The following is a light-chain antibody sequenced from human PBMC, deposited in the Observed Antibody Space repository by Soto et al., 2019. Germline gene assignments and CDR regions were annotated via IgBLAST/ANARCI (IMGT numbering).Light chain of an antibody. Sequence: QSALTQPASVSGSPGQSITISCTGTSSDVGSYNYVSWYQQHPGKAPKLVIYDVSNRPSGVSNRFSCSKSGTTASLTISGLQAEDEADYYCSSYTTSSTYVFGTGTKLTVL. CDR1: SSDVGSYNY. V-gene: IGLV2-14*01. CDR3: SSYTTSSTYV. J-gene: IGLJ1*01. CDR2: DVS.